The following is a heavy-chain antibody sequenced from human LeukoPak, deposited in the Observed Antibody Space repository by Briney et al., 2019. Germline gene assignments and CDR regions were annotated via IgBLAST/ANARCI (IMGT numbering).Heavy chain of an antibody. CDR1: GKTLTSYG. J-gene: IGHJ6*02. CDR2: ISAYNGNT. CDR3: ARDLDYYYGMDV. Sequence: ASVKVSCKASGKTLTSYGIGWVRQPLGQGLEWMGWISAYNGNTNYAQKLQGRVTMTTDTSTSTAYMELRSLRSDDTAVYYCARDLDYYYGMDVWGQGTTVTVSS. V-gene: IGHV1-18*01.